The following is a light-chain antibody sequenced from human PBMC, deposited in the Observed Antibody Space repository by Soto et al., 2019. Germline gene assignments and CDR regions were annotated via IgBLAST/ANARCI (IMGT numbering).Light chain of an antibody. Sequence: DIQMTQSPSSLSASVGDRVTITCRASQSISSSLNWYQQKAGKAPKLLIYAASSLQSGVPSRFTGSGSGTDYPLTISSLQPEDFAPYFCQQGYSALSWTFGQGTKVEI. CDR2: AAS. CDR1: QSISSS. J-gene: IGKJ1*01. V-gene: IGKV1-39*01. CDR3: QQGYSALSWT.